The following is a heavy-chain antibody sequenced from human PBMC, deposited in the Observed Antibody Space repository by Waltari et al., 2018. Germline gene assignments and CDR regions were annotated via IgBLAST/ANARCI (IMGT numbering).Heavy chain of an antibody. CDR1: GYSISSGYY. D-gene: IGHD6-13*01. J-gene: IGHJ1*01. V-gene: IGHV4-38-2*02. CDR3: ASPSLAAAAGIEYFQH. CDR2: IYYSGST. Sequence: QVQLQESGPGLVKPSETLSLTCTVSGYSISSGYYWGWIRQPPGKGLEWIGSIYYSGSTYYNPSLKSRVTISVDTSKNQFSLKLSSVTAADTAVYYCASPSLAAAAGIEYFQHWGQGTLVTVSS.